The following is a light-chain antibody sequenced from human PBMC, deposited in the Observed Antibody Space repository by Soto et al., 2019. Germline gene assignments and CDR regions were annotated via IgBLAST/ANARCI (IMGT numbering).Light chain of an antibody. J-gene: IGKJ2*01. V-gene: IGKV3-20*01. CDR3: QQYTNWPPVT. CDR1: QSVSSSY. Sequence: EIVLTQSPGTLSLSPGERATLSCRASQSVSSSYLAWFQQRPGQAPRPLIYGASSRATGIPDRFSGSGSGPDFTLSISRLEPEDFAVYYCQQYTNWPPVTFGQGTKLEIK. CDR2: GAS.